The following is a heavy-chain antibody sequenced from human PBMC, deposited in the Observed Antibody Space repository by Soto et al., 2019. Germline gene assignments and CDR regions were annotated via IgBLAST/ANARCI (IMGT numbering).Heavy chain of an antibody. Sequence: QVQLVESGGGVVQPGRSLRLSCAASGFTFSNYGMHWVRQAPGKGLEWVAIIWYDGSNKYYADSVKGRFTISRDNYKNTVDLQMNSLRAEDTDVYYCSRDVSIITNCTRPVCYYYYGMDVWGQGTTVTVYS. CDR3: SRDVSIITNCTRPVCYYYYGMDV. V-gene: IGHV3-33*01. J-gene: IGHJ6*02. D-gene: IGHD2-2*01. CDR2: IWYDGSNK. CDR1: GFTFSNYG.